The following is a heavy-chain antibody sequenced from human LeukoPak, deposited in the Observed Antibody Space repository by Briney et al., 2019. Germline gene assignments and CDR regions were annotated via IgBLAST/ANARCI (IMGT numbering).Heavy chain of an antibody. Sequence: ASMKVSCKASGYTFTGYYMHWVRQAPGQGLEWMGRINPNSGGTNYAQKFQGRVTMTRDTSISTAYMELSRLRSDDTAVYYCARVPITMVRGVTSPHFDYWGQGTLVTVSS. D-gene: IGHD3-10*01. CDR3: ARVPITMVRGVTSPHFDY. J-gene: IGHJ4*02. V-gene: IGHV1-2*06. CDR1: GYTFTGYY. CDR2: INPNSGGT.